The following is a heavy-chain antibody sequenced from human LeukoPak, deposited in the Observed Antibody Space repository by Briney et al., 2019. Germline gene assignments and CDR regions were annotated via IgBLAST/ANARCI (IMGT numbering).Heavy chain of an antibody. J-gene: IGHJ4*02. CDR1: GGSISSRSYY. Sequence: KPSETLSFTCTVSGGSISSRSYYWGWIRQPPGKGLGLIGSVDYSVSTYYNPSLTSRVTITVDTSKNQCSPKLRSVTPADTAVYYCDSPRQCSYGYDYWGQGTLVTVSS. V-gene: IGHV4-39*01. D-gene: IGHD5-18*01. CDR3: DSPRQCSYGYDY. CDR2: VDYSVST.